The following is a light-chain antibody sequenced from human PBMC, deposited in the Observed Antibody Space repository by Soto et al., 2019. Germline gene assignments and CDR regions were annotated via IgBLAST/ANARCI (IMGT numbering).Light chain of an antibody. CDR1: SSDVGGYKY. J-gene: IGLJ1*01. Sequence: QSALTQPASVSGSPGQSITISCTGSSSDVGGYKYVSWYRQHPGKAPKLMIFEVSNRPSGVSNRFSGSKSGDTASLTISGLQAEDEADYYCSSYSSSDTHSVFGTGTKVTVL. CDR3: SSYSSSDTHSV. CDR2: EVS. V-gene: IGLV2-14*01.